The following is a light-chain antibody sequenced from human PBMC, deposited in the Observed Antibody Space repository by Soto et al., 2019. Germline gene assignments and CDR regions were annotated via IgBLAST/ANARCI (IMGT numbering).Light chain of an antibody. Sequence: QSALTQPPSASGSPGQSVTISCTGTGSDVGDYNYVSWYQQHPGKAPKLMIYEVSKRPSGVPDRFSGSKSGNTASLTVSGLQAEDEANYYCRSYTGSPYVFGTGTKLPVL. CDR2: EVS. J-gene: IGLJ1*01. CDR1: GSDVGDYNY. V-gene: IGLV2-8*01. CDR3: RSYTGSPYV.